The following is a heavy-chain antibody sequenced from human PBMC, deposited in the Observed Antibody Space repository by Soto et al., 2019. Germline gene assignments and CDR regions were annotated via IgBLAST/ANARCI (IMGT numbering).Heavy chain of an antibody. Sequence: PGGSLRLSCAASGFTFSSYGMHWVRQAPGKGLEWVAVIWYDGSNKYYADSVKGRFTISRDNSKNTLYLQMNSLRAEDTAVYYCARAAHPWYFDYWGQGTLVTVSS. CDR3: ARAAHPWYFDY. CDR1: GFTFSSYG. J-gene: IGHJ4*02. V-gene: IGHV3-33*01. CDR2: IWYDGSNK.